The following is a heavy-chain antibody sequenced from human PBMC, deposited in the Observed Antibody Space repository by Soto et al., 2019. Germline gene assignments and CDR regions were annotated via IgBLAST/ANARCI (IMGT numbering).Heavy chain of an antibody. V-gene: IGHV1-69*13. CDR2: IIPIFGTA. Sequence: SVKVSCKASGGTFSSYAISWVRQAPGQGLEWMGGIIPIFGTANYAQKFQGRVTITADESTSTAYMELSSLRSEDTAVYYCARARAWLGVNGWFDPWGQGNPVHVSS. J-gene: IGHJ5*02. CDR3: ARARAWLGVNGWFDP. CDR1: GGTFSSYA. D-gene: IGHD3-10*01.